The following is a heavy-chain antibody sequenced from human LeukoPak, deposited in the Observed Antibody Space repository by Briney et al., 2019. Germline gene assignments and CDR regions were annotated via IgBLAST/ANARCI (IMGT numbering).Heavy chain of an antibody. Sequence: GGSLRLSCAASGFTFSSYSMNWVRQAPGKGLEWVSSISSSSSYIYYADSVKGRFTISRDNAKNSLYLQMNSPRAEDTAVYYCAREEYYYGSGSYYVDYWGQGTLVTVSS. CDR1: GFTFSSYS. V-gene: IGHV3-21*01. D-gene: IGHD3-10*01. CDR2: ISSSSSYI. CDR3: AREEYYYGSGSYYVDY. J-gene: IGHJ4*02.